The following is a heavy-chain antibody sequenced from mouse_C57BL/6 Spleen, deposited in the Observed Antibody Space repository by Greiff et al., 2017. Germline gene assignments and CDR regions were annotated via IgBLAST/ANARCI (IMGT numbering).Heavy chain of an antibody. CDR1: GYSITSGYY. D-gene: IGHD2-3*01. J-gene: IGHJ2*01. CDR3: ARYDGDYGDYFDY. Sequence: EVHLVQSGPGLVKPSQSLSLTCSVSGYSITSGYYWNWIRQFPGNKLEWMGYISYDGSNNYNPSLKNLISITRYTSKNLFFLKLNSVTTEDTATYYCARYDGDYGDYFDYWGQGTTLTVSS. V-gene: IGHV3-6*01. CDR2: ISYDGSN.